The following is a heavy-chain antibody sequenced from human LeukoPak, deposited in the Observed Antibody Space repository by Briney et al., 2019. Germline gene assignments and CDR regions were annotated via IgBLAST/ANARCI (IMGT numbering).Heavy chain of an antibody. J-gene: IGHJ4*02. D-gene: IGHD6-19*01. Sequence: ASVKVSCKASGYTFTSYGISWVRQAPGQVLEWMGWISAYNGNTNYAQKLQGRVTMTTDTSTSTAYMELRSLRSDDTAVYYCARDYGIAVAGAKGYWGQGTLVTVS. V-gene: IGHV1-18*01. CDR1: GYTFTSYG. CDR3: ARDYGIAVAGAKGY. CDR2: ISAYNGNT.